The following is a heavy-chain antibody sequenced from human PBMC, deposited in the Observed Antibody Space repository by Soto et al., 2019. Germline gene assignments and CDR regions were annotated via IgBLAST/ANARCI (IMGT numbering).Heavy chain of an antibody. V-gene: IGHV1-18*01. CDR3: ARDDVVVVAATEAGY. J-gene: IGHJ4*02. CDR1: GYTFTSYG. D-gene: IGHD2-15*01. Sequence: ASVKVSCKASGYTFTSYGISWVRQAPGQGLEWMGWISAYNGNTNYAQKLQGRVTMTTDTSTSTAYMELRSLRSDDTAVYYCARDDVVVVAATEAGYWGQGTLVNVS. CDR2: ISAYNGNT.